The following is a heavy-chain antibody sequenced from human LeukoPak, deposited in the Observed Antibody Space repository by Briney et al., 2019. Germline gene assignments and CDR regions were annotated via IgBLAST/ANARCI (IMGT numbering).Heavy chain of an antibody. CDR2: IYHTGTT. CDR3: AREIHKGAFDI. J-gene: IGHJ3*02. Sequence: SETLSLTCTVSGNSISSGYYWGWIRQPPGKGLEWIGIIYHTGTTYYNSSLKSRVTISVDTSKNQFSLKLNFVTAADTAVYYCAREIHKGAFDIWGQGTMITVSS. CDR1: GNSISSGYY. V-gene: IGHV4-38-2*02.